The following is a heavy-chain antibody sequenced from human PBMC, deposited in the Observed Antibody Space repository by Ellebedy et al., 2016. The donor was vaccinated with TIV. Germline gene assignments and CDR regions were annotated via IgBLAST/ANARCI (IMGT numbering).Heavy chain of an antibody. CDR3: AKDEGSMGPSFDY. CDR2: ISSSSSTI. J-gene: IGHJ4*02. D-gene: IGHD2/OR15-2a*01. V-gene: IGHV3-48*04. CDR1: GFTFSSYS. Sequence: GGSLRLXCVASGFTFSSYSMNWVRQAPGKGLEWISHISSSSSTIYLADSVKGRFTISRDNAKNSLYLQMNSLRAEDTALYYCAKDEGSMGPSFDYWGQGTLVTVSS.